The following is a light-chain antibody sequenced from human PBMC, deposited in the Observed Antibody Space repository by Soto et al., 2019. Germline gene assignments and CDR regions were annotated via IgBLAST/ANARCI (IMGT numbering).Light chain of an antibody. CDR3: HQYNIYSGGYT. CDR1: QSISTW. J-gene: IGKJ2*01. Sequence: DIQMTQSPSTLSASLGDRVTITCRASQSISTWLAWYQQKPGKAPKLLIYDASILESGVPSRFSGSGSGTEFTLTITSLQPDDFAIYYCHQYNIYSGGYTFGQGTKLEI. CDR2: DAS. V-gene: IGKV1-5*01.